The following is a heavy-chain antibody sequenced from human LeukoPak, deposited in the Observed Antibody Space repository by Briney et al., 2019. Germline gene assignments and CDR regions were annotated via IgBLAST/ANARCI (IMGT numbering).Heavy chain of an antibody. Sequence: GGSLRLSCVVSGFTFSRYSMNWVRQAPGKGLQWVSSISSGSSYIYYADSVKGRFTISRDNAKNSLYLQMNSLRAEDTALYYCAGTYYYDSSGFYPEFFQHWGQGTLVIISS. J-gene: IGHJ1*01. CDR1: GFTFSRYS. D-gene: IGHD3-22*01. CDR3: AGTYYYDSSGFYPEFFQH. CDR2: ISSGSSYI. V-gene: IGHV3-21*04.